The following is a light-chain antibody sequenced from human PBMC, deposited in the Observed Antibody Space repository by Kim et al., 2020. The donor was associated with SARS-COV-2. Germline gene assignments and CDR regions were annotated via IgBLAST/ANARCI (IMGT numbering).Light chain of an antibody. CDR1: SSNIGSNT. Sequence: PGQGVTISCSGSSSNIGSNTVNWYQQLPGTAPKLLIYSNNQRPSGVPDRFSGSKSGTSASLAISGLQSEDEADYYCAAWDDSLNLVFGGGTQLTVL. V-gene: IGLV1-44*01. CDR3: AAWDDSLNLV. CDR2: SNN. J-gene: IGLJ3*02.